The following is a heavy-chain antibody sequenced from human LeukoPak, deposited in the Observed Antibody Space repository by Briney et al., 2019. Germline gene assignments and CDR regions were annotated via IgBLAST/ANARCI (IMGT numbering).Heavy chain of an antibody. CDR2: IIPIFGTA. Sequence: GASVKVSCKASGYTFTSYAMNWVRQAPGQGPEWMGGIIPIFGTANYAQKFQGRVTITADKSTSTAYMELSSLRSEDTAVYYCARAPHCSGGSCYFTTYNWFDPWGQGTLVTVSS. J-gene: IGHJ5*02. V-gene: IGHV1-69*06. D-gene: IGHD2-15*01. CDR1: GYTFTSYA. CDR3: ARAPHCSGGSCYFTTYNWFDP.